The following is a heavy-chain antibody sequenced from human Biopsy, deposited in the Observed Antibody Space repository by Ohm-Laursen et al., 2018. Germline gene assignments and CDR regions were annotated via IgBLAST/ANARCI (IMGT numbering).Heavy chain of an antibody. Sequence: SLRLSCAAPGFTFSSYWMSWVRQAPGKGLEWVANIKYDGSEKSGVDSVKGRFTISRDNAKNSLYLQMHSLRAEDTAVYYCARGSGGLAYCGGYCYSHAFEIWGQGTLVTVSS. J-gene: IGHJ3*02. CDR2: IKYDGSEK. CDR1: GFTFSSYW. CDR3: ARGSGGLAYCGGYCYSHAFEI. V-gene: IGHV3-7*01. D-gene: IGHD2-21*02.